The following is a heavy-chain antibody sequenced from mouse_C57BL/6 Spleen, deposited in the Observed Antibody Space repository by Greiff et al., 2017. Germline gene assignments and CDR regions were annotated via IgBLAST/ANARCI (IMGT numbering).Heavy chain of an antibody. J-gene: IGHJ2*01. CDR1: GYTFTSYW. CDR2: IYPGSGST. CDR3: ASRGNDGYYDY. V-gene: IGHV1-55*01. Sequence: QVQLQQPGAELVKPGASVKMSCKASGYTFTSYWITWVKQRPGQGLEWIGDIYPGSGSTNYNEKFKSKATLTVDKSSSTAYMQLSSLTSEDSAVYYCASRGNDGYYDYWGQGTTLTVSS. D-gene: IGHD2-3*01.